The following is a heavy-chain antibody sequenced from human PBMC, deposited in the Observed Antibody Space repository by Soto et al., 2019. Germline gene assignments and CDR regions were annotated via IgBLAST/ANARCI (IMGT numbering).Heavy chain of an antibody. D-gene: IGHD2-15*01. CDR3: ARCSANSCYSYGVDV. CDR1: GFAFSSCG. V-gene: IGHV3-48*02. CDR2: ISDRGDTI. J-gene: IGHJ6*02. Sequence: WGSLRPSCAASGFAFSSCGINFVRHSPCKWLEWVSYISDRGDTIYYAGSVKGRFTISRDNAKNSLYLQMNSLRDEDTAVYYCARCSANSCYSYGVDVWGQGTTVTVSS.